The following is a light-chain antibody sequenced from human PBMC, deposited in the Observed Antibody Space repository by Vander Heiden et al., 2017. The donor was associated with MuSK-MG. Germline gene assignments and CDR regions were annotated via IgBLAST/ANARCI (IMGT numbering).Light chain of an antibody. CDR2: GAS. Sequence: IVLTQSPGTLSLSPGERATLSCRASQSVSSSYLAWYQQKPGQAPRLLIYGASSRATGIPDRFSGSGSGTDFTLTISRLEPEDFAVYYCQHYGSSPRVYAFGQGTKLEIK. CDR3: QHYGSSPRVYA. V-gene: IGKV3-20*01. J-gene: IGKJ2*01. CDR1: QSVSSSY.